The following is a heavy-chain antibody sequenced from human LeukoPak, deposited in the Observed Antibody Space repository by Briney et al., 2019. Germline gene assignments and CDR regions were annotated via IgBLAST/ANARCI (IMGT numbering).Heavy chain of an antibody. V-gene: IGHV4-34*01. Sequence: SETLSLTCAVYGGSFSGYYWSWIRQPPGKGLEWIGGINHSGSTNYNPSLKSRVTISVDTSKNQFSLKLSSVTAADTAVYYCARGQPNIVVVTAIPDYFDYWGQGTLVTVSS. J-gene: IGHJ4*02. D-gene: IGHD2-21*02. CDR2: INHSGST. CDR3: ARGQPNIVVVTAIPDYFDY. CDR1: GGSFSGYY.